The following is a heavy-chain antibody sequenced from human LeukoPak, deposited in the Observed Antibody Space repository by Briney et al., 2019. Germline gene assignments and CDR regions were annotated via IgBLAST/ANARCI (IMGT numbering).Heavy chain of an antibody. Sequence: ASVKVSCKASGYTFTSYDINWVRQATGQGLEWMGWMNPNSGNTGYAQKLQGRVTMTRNTSISTAYMELSSLRSEDTAVYYCARIKSRSGWYTLTSYFDYWGQGTLVTVSS. CDR1: GYTFTSYD. V-gene: IGHV1-8*01. CDR3: ARIKSRSGWYTLTSYFDY. D-gene: IGHD6-19*01. CDR2: MNPNSGNT. J-gene: IGHJ4*02.